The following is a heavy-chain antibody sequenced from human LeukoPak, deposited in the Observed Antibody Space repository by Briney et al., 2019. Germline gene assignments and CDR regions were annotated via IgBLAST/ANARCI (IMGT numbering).Heavy chain of an antibody. CDR3: ARAGSSGWNHGYWYFDL. CDR2: VYSSGST. V-gene: IGHV4-59*11. Sequence: PSETLSLTCTVSGGSISNQYWNWIRQPPGKGPEWIGYVYSSGSTNYNPSLKSRLTISIDTSKNQFSLKLSSVTAADTAVYYCARAGSSGWNHGYWYFDLWGRGTLVTVSS. CDR1: GGSISNQY. D-gene: IGHD6-19*01. J-gene: IGHJ2*01.